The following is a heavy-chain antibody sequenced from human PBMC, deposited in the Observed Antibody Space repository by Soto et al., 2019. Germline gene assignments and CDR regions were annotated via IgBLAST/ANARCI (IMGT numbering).Heavy chain of an antibody. V-gene: IGHV1-18*01. J-gene: IGHJ4*02. CDR1: GYTFTSYG. CDR2: ISAYNGKT. Sequence: ASVKVSCKASGYTFTSYGISWVRQAPGQGLEWMGWISAYNGKTNYAQKLQGRVTMTTDTSTSTAYMELRSLRFDDTAVYYCARDLAYGGPFDYWGQGTLVTVSS. D-gene: IGHD4-17*01. CDR3: ARDLAYGGPFDY.